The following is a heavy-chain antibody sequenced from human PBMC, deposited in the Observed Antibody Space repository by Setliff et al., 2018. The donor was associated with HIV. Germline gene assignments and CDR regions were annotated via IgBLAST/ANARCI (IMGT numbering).Heavy chain of an antibody. J-gene: IGHJ6*03. V-gene: IGHV4-34*01. CDR2: INHSGST. D-gene: IGHD6-13*01. CDR3: ARGARLLAGYSDRWDYYYMGV. CDR1: GGSISSYF. Sequence: PSETLSLTCTVSGGSISSYFWSWIRQPPGKGLEWIGEINHSGSTHYNPSLKSRFTISVDTSKNQFPLKVNSVTAADTAVYYCARGARLLAGYSDRWDYYYMGVWGKGTTVTVSS.